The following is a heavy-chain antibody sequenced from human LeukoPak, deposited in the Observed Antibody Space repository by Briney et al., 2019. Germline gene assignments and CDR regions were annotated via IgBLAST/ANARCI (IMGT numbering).Heavy chain of an antibody. J-gene: IGHJ4*02. D-gene: IGHD2-2*01. CDR3: ARAAYCSSTSCYAPLFDY. CDR1: GGSFSGYY. V-gene: IGHV4-34*01. Sequence: SETLSLTCAVYGGSFSGYYWSWIRQPPGKGLEWIGEINHSGSTNYNPSLKSRVTISVDTSKNQFSLKLSSVTAADTAVYYCARAAYCSSTSCYAPLFDYWGQGTLVTVSS. CDR2: INHSGST.